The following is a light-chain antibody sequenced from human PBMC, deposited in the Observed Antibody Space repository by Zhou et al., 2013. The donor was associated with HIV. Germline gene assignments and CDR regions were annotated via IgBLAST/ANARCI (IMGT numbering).Light chain of an antibody. V-gene: IGLV1-40*01. CDR2: WNN. J-gene: IGLJ2*01. Sequence: QSVLTQPPSVSGAPGQRVTISCTGSSSNIGGRVXMYTGTDAASYGTKPPKPYLHLWWNNNRPSGVPDRFSGSKSGTSASLAITGLQAEDEADYYCQSYDSTLSGLVVFGGGTKLTVL. CDR1: SSNIGGRVX. CDR3: QSYDSTLSGLVV.